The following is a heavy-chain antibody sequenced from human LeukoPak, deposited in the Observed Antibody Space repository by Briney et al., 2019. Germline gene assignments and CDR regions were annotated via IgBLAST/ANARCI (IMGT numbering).Heavy chain of an antibody. Sequence: GGSLRLSCAASGFTFSSYGMHWVRQAPGKGLEWVAVISYDGSNKYYADSVKGRFAISRDNAKNSLYLQVNSLRAEDTAVYYCAGDPADYDAEPYYFDYWGQGTLVTVSS. J-gene: IGHJ4*02. D-gene: IGHD4-17*01. CDR1: GFTFSSYG. V-gene: IGHV3-33*08. CDR3: AGDPADYDAEPYYFDY. CDR2: ISYDGSNK.